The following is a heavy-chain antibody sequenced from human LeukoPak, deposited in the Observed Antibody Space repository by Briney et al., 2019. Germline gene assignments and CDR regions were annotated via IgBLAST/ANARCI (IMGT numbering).Heavy chain of an antibody. J-gene: IGHJ4*02. V-gene: IGHV1-18*04. CDR1: GYTFTGYH. CDR2: ISGYRGNT. D-gene: IGHD3-3*01. Sequence: ASVKVSCKASGYTFTGYHMHWVRQAPGQGLEWMGWISGYRGNTNYAQKLQGRVTMTTDTSTSTAYMELRSLRSDDTAVYYCARGENYAFWSGYYYFEYWGQGTLVTVSS. CDR3: ARGENYAFWSGYYYFEY.